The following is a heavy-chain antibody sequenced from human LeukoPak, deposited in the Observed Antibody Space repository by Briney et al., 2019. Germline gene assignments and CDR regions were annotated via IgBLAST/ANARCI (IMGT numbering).Heavy chain of an antibody. J-gene: IGHJ4*02. CDR3: ALSTATGRYFDY. CDR1: GFTFSDYY. Sequence: GGSLRLSCAASGFTFSDYYMSWIRQAPGKGLEWVSYISSSSYTNYADSVKGRFTISRDNAKNSLYLQMNSPRAEDTAVYYCALSTATGRYFDYWGQGTLVTVSS. CDR2: ISSSSYT. V-gene: IGHV3-11*03. D-gene: IGHD5-18*01.